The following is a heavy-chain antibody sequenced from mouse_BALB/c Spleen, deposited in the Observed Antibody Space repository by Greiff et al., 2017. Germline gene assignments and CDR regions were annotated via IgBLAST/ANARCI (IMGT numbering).Heavy chain of an antibody. Sequence: EVQLQQSGPGLVKPSQSLSLTCTVTGYSITSDYAWNWIRQFPGNKLEWMGYISYSGSTSYNPSLKSRISITRDTSKNQFFLQLNSVTTEDTATYYCAREYDYDGSYAMDYWGQGTSVTVSS. CDR2: ISYSGST. J-gene: IGHJ4*01. CDR1: GYSITSDYA. V-gene: IGHV3-2*02. D-gene: IGHD2-4*01. CDR3: AREYDYDGSYAMDY.